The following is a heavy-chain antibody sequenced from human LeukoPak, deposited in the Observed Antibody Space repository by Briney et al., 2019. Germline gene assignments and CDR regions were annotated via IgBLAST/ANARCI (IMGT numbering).Heavy chain of an antibody. CDR3: ATPPPDNYRYYYGMDV. Sequence: QAGGSLRLSCAASGFTFSNYAMTWVRQAPGKGLEWASAISGGGDYTSTYYAASVKGRFTISRANSKNTLYLQMNSLRAEDTAVYYCATPPPDNYRYYYGMDVWGQGTTVTVSS. V-gene: IGHV3-23*01. J-gene: IGHJ6*02. CDR1: GFTFSNYA. CDR2: ISGGGDYTST.